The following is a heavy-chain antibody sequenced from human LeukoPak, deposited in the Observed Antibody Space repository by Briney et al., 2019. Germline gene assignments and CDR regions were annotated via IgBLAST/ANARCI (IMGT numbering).Heavy chain of an antibody. CDR1: GFTFSSYA. J-gene: IGHJ4*02. Sequence: GGSLRLSCAASGFTFSSYAMHWVRQAPGKGLEWVAVISYDGSNKYYADSVKGRFTISRDKSKNTLYLQMNSLRAEDTAVYYCVRDLYGSGWYGGGDYWGQGTLVTVSS. D-gene: IGHD6-19*01. CDR2: ISYDGSNK. V-gene: IGHV3-30-3*01. CDR3: VRDLYGSGWYGGGDY.